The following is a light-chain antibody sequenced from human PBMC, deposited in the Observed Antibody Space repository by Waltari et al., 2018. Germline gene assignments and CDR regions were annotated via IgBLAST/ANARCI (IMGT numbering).Light chain of an antibody. Sequence: DIQMTQSPSTLSASAGVTVTITCRASQSTSNYLAWYQQKPGKAPKLLIYKASSSGSGVPSRFSGSGSGTEFTLTISSLQPDDFATYYCQQYNTYSSFGQGTKLEIK. V-gene: IGKV1-5*03. CDR1: QSTSNY. CDR2: KAS. CDR3: QQYNTYSS. J-gene: IGKJ2*03.